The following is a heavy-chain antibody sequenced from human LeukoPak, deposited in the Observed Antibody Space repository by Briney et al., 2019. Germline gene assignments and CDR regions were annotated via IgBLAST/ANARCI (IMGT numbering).Heavy chain of an antibody. CDR2: IIPIFGTA. Sequence: SVKVSCKASGGTFSSYAISWVRQAPGQGLGWMGGIIPIFGTANYAQKFQGRVTITADESTSTAYMELSSLRSEDTAVYYCARYRWWSSGWSLTFDPWGQGTLVTVSS. V-gene: IGHV1-69*01. CDR3: ARYRWWSSGWSLTFDP. J-gene: IGHJ5*02. CDR1: GGTFSSYA. D-gene: IGHD6-19*01.